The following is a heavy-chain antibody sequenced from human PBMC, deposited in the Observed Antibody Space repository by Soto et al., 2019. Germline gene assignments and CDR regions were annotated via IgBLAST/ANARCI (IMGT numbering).Heavy chain of an antibody. CDR1: GGSISSSNW. CDR2: IYHSGST. J-gene: IGHJ3*02. CDR3: ARRRGYRAGNAFDI. D-gene: IGHD5-18*01. V-gene: IGHV4-4*02. Sequence: QVQLQESGPGLVKPSGTLSLTCAVSGGSISSSNWWSWVRQPPGKGLEWIGEIYHSGSTNYNPSLKGGVTISVDKSKNQFSLRRSSVTAADTAVYYCARRRGYRAGNAFDIWGQGTMVTVSS.